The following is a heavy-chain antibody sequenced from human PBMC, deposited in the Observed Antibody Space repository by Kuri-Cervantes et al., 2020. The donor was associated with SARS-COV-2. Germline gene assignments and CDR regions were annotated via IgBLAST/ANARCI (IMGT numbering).Heavy chain of an antibody. J-gene: IGHJ6*02. Sequence: GGALRLSCAAAGFTFSSYAMHWVRQAPGKGLEGMAVISYDGSNKYYADSVKGRFTISRDNSKNTLYLQMNSLRAEDTAVYYCARAGVKDIVATITSYYYYYGMDVWGQGTRSPSP. D-gene: IGHD5-12*01. CDR1: GFTFSSYA. V-gene: IGHV3-30-3*01. CDR3: ARAGVKDIVATITSYYYYYGMDV. CDR2: ISYDGSNK.